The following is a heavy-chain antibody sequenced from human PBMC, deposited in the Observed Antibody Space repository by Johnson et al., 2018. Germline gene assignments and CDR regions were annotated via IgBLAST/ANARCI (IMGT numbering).Heavy chain of an antibody. D-gene: IGHD3-16*01. CDR2: IGTAGDT. CDR1: GFTFSSYG. Sequence: VQLVESGGGVVQPGRSLRLSCAASGFTFSSYGMHWVRQATGKGLEWVSAIGTAGDTYYPGSVKGRFTITRENAKNAWSLQMNSLRAGGTAGYYCARGDYYYGMDVWGQGTAGTVSS. CDR3: ARGDYYYGMDV. V-gene: IGHV3-13*01. J-gene: IGHJ6*02.